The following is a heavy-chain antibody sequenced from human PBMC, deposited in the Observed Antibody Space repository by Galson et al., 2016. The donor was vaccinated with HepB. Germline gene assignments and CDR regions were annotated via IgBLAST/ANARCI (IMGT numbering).Heavy chain of an antibody. D-gene: IGHD1-14*01. CDR1: GFSVTTGGVG. Sequence: PALVKPTQTLTLTCTFSGFSVTTGGVGVGWIRQPPGKALEWLALIYWDDDKRYSPSLSSRLTITKDASRNQVVLRMTYKDPVDTATYYCAPFPPQTGPVTVPQFDYWGQGTLVTVSS. CDR2: IYWDDDK. CDR3: APFPPQTGPVTVPQFDY. J-gene: IGHJ4*02. V-gene: IGHV2-5*02.